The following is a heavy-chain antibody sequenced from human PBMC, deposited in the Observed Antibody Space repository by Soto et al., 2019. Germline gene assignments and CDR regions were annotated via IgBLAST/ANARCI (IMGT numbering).Heavy chain of an antibody. J-gene: IGHJ4*02. CDR3: AKVRMGDSGSYCLDY. D-gene: IGHD3-22*01. CDR2: ISGDGAGT. Sequence: PWGSLRLSCAASGFTFSNYAMRWVRQAPGKGLEWVSTISGDGAGTYYADSVKGRFAVSRDNSKNTLYLQMYSLRAEDTAVYYCAKVRMGDSGSYCLDYWGQGTLVTVSS. CDR1: GFTFSNYA. V-gene: IGHV3-23*01.